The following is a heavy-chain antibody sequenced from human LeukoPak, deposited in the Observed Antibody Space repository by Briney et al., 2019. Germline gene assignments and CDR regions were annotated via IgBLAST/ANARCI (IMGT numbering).Heavy chain of an antibody. CDR1: GFSLSTSGVG. D-gene: IGHD3-3*01. CDR2: IYWDDDK. Sequence: SGPTLVKPTQTLTLTCTFSGFSLSTSGVGVGWIRQPPGKALEWLALIYWDDDKRYSPSLKSRLTITKDTSENQVVLTMTNMDPVDTATYYCAHGRITIFGVVMYFDYWGQGTLVTVSS. V-gene: IGHV2-5*02. J-gene: IGHJ4*02. CDR3: AHGRITIFGVVMYFDY.